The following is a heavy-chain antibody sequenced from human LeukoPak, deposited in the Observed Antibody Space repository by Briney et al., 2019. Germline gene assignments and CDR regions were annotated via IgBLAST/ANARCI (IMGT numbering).Heavy chain of an antibody. CDR2: IKGGGGDP. CDR1: GFTFSTYA. D-gene: IGHD2-21*02. Sequence: GGSLRLSCAASGFTFSTYAMSWVRQAPGKGLEWVSSIKGGGGDPFYADSVRGRFTISRDKSKNTLYLQLNSLRPEDTAVYFCAQGGHDFNPFYYWGQGTLVTVSS. J-gene: IGHJ4*02. V-gene: IGHV3-23*01. CDR3: AQGGHDFNPFYY.